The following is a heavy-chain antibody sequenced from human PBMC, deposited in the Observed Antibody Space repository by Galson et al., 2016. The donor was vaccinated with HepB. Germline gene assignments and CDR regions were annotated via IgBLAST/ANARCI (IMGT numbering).Heavy chain of an antibody. Sequence: SLRLSCAASGFTFSSYYMPWVRQAPGKGLVWVSRINRDGSSTNYADYVKGRFTISRDNAKNTLYLQMNSLRAEDTAVYYCARDPSYYSGMDVWGQGTTVTVSS. CDR2: INRDGSST. V-gene: IGHV3-74*01. CDR3: ARDPSYYSGMDV. CDR1: GFTFSSYY. J-gene: IGHJ6*02.